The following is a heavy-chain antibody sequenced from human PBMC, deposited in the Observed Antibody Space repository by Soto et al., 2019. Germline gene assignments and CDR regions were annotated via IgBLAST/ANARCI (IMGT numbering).Heavy chain of an antibody. CDR1: GGSISSGGYY. J-gene: IGHJ4*02. CDR2: IYYSGST. Sequence: QVQLQESGPGLVTPSQTLPLNCTVYGGSISSGGYYWSWIRQHPGKGLEWFGYIYYSGSTYYNPSLRCRVSISVDTSKNQFSLKLSSVTAADTAVYYCARSPEATVTAFDYWGQGTLVTVSS. CDR3: ARSPEATVTAFDY. V-gene: IGHV4-31*03. D-gene: IGHD4-17*01.